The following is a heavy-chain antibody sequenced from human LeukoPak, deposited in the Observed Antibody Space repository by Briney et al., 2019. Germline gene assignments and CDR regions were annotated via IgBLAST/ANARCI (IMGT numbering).Heavy chain of an antibody. V-gene: IGHV4-59*01. J-gene: IGHJ4*02. D-gene: IGHD1-26*01. CDR1: GGSISSYY. CDR3: AXXXXGATEAAFDY. Sequence: PSETLSLTCTVSGGSISSYYWSWIRQPPGKGLEWIGYIYYSGSTNYNPSLKSRVTISVDTSKNQFSLKLSSVTAADTAVYYCAXXXXGATEAAFDYWGQGTLVTVSS. CDR2: IYYSGST.